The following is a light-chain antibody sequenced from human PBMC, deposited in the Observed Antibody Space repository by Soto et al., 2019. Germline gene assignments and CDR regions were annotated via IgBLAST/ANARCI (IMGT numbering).Light chain of an antibody. Sequence: DIVMTQSPLSLPVTPGDRAPISFRSSHRLLNSNGKNYXXXYLLXXGXSPQXXXDLXSNRASGGPDRFSGSGSGTDFTLKISRVEAEYVGVYYCMQALQSPLTFGQGTKVDIK. J-gene: IGKJ1*01. V-gene: IGKV2-28*01. CDR2: LXS. CDR1: HRLLNSNGKNY. CDR3: MQALQSPLT.